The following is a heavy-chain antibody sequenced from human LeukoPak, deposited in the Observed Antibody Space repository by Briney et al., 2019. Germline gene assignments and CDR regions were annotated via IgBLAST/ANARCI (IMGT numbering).Heavy chain of an antibody. CDR3: AKTGGEWFTRLYYFDY. Sequence: GGSLRLSRAASGFTFSSYAMSWVRQAPGKGLEWVSAISGSGGSTYYADSVKGRFTISRDNSKNTLYLQMNSLRAEDTAVYYCAKTGGEWFTRLYYFDYWGQGTLVIVSS. V-gene: IGHV3-23*01. J-gene: IGHJ4*02. D-gene: IGHD3-3*01. CDR2: ISGSGGST. CDR1: GFTFSSYA.